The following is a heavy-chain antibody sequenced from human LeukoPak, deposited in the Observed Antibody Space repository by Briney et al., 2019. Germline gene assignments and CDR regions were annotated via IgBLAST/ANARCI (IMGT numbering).Heavy chain of an antibody. CDR1: GYTFTSYG. V-gene: IGHV1-18*04. CDR2: VSAYKGNT. CDR3: AGGWFGGNTDY. Sequence: ASVNVSCKASGYTFTSYGISGVRQAPGQGLAGMGWVSAYKGNTNYAQKLQGRVTLNTDTSKSTAYMEVRSLRSDDRAVYYCAGGWFGGNTDYWGQGTLVTVSS. J-gene: IGHJ4*02. D-gene: IGHD3-10*01.